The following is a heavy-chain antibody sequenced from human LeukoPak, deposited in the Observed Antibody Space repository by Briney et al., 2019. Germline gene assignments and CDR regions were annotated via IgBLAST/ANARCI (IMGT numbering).Heavy chain of an antibody. J-gene: IGHJ6*04. CDR3: AELGITMIGGV. Sequence: GGSLRLSSAASGFTFDNYGINWVRQAPGKGLEWVSYISSSGSTIYYADSVKGRFTISRDNAKNSLYLQMNSLRAEDTAVYYCAELGITMIGGVWGKGTTVTISS. D-gene: IGHD3-10*02. V-gene: IGHV3-48*03. CDR2: ISSSGSTI. CDR1: GFTFDNYG.